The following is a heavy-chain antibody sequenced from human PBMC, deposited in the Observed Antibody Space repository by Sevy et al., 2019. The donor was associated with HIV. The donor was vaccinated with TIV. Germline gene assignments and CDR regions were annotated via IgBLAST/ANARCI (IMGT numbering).Heavy chain of an antibody. Sequence: ASVKVSCKASRYTFTSYYMHWVRQAPGQGLEWMGIINPSGGSTNFAQKFQGRVTLTGDTSTSTVYMELSSLRSEDTAVYCCAREKNSGSYYNNGFDYWGQGTLVTVSS. CDR1: RYTFTSYY. D-gene: IGHD3-10*01. CDR2: INPSGGST. J-gene: IGHJ4*02. CDR3: AREKNSGSYYNNGFDY. V-gene: IGHV1-46*01.